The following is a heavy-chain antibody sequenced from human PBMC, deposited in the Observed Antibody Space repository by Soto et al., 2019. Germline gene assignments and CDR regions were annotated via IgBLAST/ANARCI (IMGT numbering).Heavy chain of an antibody. CDR3: ATRSIAVAGFDY. D-gene: IGHD6-19*01. Sequence: SETLSVTCAVYGGSFSGYYWSWIRQPPGKGLEWIGEINHSGSTNYNPSLKSRVTISVDTSKNQFSLKLSSVTAADTAVYYCATRSIAVAGFDYWGQGTLVTVSS. J-gene: IGHJ4*02. CDR1: GGSFSGYY. V-gene: IGHV4-34*01. CDR2: INHSGST.